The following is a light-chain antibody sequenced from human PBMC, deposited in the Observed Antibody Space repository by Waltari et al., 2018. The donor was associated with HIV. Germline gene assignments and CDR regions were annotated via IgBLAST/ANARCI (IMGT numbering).Light chain of an antibody. CDR1: CSDVGGYTY. V-gene: IGLV2-8*01. J-gene: IGLJ1*01. Sequence: QSALTQPPSASGSPGQSVTISCTGPCSDVGGYTYVSWYQQHPGKAPTLLIYEVSRRPSGVPDRFSGSKSGNTASPTVSGLQPEDEADYYCSSYAGSNNFVFGTGTKVTVL. CDR2: EVS. CDR3: SSYAGSNNFV.